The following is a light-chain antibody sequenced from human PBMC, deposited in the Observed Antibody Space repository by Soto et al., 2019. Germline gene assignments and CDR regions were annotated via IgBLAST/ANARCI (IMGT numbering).Light chain of an antibody. CDR1: QSINSE. V-gene: IGKV3-15*01. J-gene: IGKJ2*01. CDR3: QRGHNWPLT. Sequence: ERVMTQSPATLSLSPGERAALSCRASQSINSELAWYQQKPGQPPRLLIYGASTRATGVPPRFTGSESGSASTLTIGGRQSEDCAVYYCQRGHNWPLTFGQGTRLEI. CDR2: GAS.